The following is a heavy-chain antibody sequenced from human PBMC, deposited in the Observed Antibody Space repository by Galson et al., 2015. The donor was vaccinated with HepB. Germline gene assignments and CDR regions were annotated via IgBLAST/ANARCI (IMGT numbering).Heavy chain of an antibody. CDR3: ARDGDWGWSHDAFDI. D-gene: IGHD7-27*01. CDR2: ISSSSSYI. CDR1: GFTFSSYS. V-gene: IGHV3-21*01. Sequence: SLRLSCAASGFTFSSYSMNWVRQAPGKGLEWVSSISSSSSYIYYADSVKGRFTISRDNAKNSLYLQMNSLRAEDTAVYYCARDGDWGWSHDAFDIWGQGTMVTVSS. J-gene: IGHJ3*02.